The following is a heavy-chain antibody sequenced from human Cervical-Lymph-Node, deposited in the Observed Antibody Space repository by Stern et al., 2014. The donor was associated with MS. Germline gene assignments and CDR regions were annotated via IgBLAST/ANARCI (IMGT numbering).Heavy chain of an antibody. Sequence: QVQLQESGPGLVKPSETLSLTCTVSGGSISSYYWSWIRQPAGKGLEWIGRIYTRGSNNYNPPLKSQGTMSADPSTHQFLLKQRPVTAADTAVYYCARDSTASWYDYWGQGTLVTVSS. D-gene: IGHD6-13*01. CDR1: GGSISSYY. CDR2: IYTRGSN. J-gene: IGHJ4*02. V-gene: IGHV4-4*07. CDR3: ARDSTASWYDY.